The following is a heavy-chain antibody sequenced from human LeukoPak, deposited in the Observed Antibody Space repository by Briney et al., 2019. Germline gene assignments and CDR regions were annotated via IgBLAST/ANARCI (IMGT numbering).Heavy chain of an antibody. CDR3: ASDGGRHGSAFDY. V-gene: IGHV1-46*01. D-gene: IGHD1-26*01. J-gene: IGHJ4*02. CDR1: GYTFTSYY. CDR2: INPSGGST. Sequence: ASVKVSCKASGYTFTSYYMHWVRQAPGQGLEWMGIINPSGGSTSYAQKFQGRVTMTRDMSTSTVYMELSSLRSEDTAVYYCASDGGRHGSAFDYWGQGTLVTVPS.